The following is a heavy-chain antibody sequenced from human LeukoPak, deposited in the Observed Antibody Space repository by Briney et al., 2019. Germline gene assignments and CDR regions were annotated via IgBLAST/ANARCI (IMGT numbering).Heavy chain of an antibody. CDR2: INHSGST. CDR3: ARGSDYYDSSGYFDY. Sequence: SETLSLTCAVYGGSFSGYYWSWIRQPPGKGLEWIGEINHSGSTNYNPSLKSRVTISVDTSKNQFSLKLSSVTAEDTAVYYCARGSDYYDSSGYFDYWGQGTLVTVSS. J-gene: IGHJ4*02. V-gene: IGHV4-34*01. CDR1: GGSFSGYY. D-gene: IGHD3-22*01.